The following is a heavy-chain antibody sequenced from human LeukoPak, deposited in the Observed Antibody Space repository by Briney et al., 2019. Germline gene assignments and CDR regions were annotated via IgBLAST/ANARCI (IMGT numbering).Heavy chain of an antibody. D-gene: IGHD3-10*01. CDR2: IDHSGST. V-gene: IGHV4-34*01. CDR3: ASGSRFRELLSDY. Sequence: KPSETLSLTCAVYGGSFSGYYWSWIRQPPGKGPEWIGEIDHSGSTNYNPSLKSRVTISVDTSKNQFSLKLSSVTAADTAVYYCASGSRFRELLSDYWGQGTLVTVSS. CDR1: GGSFSGYY. J-gene: IGHJ4*02.